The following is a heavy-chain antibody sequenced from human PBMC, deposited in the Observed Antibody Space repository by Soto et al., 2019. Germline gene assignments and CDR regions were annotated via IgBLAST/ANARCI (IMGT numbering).Heavy chain of an antibody. D-gene: IGHD3-3*01. CDR2: ISAYNGNT. J-gene: IGHJ4*02. V-gene: IGHV1-18*01. Sequence: ASVKVSCKASGYTFTSYGISWVRQAPGQGLEWMGWISAYNGNTNYAQKLQGRVTMTTDTSTSTAYMELRSLRSDDTAVYYCARSRITIFGVVITYFDYWGQGTLVTVSS. CDR1: GYTFTSYG. CDR3: ARSRITIFGVVITYFDY.